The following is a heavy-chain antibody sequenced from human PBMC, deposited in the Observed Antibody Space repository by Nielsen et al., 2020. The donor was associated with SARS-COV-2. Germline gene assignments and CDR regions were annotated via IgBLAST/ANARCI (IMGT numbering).Heavy chain of an antibody. CDR1: GFTFSSYE. Sequence: GGSLRLSCAASGFTFSSYEMNWVRQAPGKGLEWVSYISSSGSTIYYADSVKGRFTISRDNAKNSLYLQMNSLRAEDTAVYYCARAISGYYSGGDDYWGQGTLVTVSS. V-gene: IGHV3-48*03. CDR2: ISSSGSTI. D-gene: IGHD3-22*01. CDR3: ARAISGYYSGGDDY. J-gene: IGHJ4*02.